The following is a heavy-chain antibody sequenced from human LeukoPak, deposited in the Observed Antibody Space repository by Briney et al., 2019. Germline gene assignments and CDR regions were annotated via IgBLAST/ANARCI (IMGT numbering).Heavy chain of an antibody. CDR1: GFTFSSYW. D-gene: IGHD3-16*01. J-gene: IGHJ6*02. CDR2: INHNGNVN. Sequence: GGSLRLSCAASGFTFSSYWMNWARQAPGKGLESVASINHNGNVNYYVDSVKGRFTISRGNAKNSLYLQMSNLRAEDTAVYFCARGGGLDVWGQGATVTVSS. CDR3: ARGGGLDV. V-gene: IGHV3-7*03.